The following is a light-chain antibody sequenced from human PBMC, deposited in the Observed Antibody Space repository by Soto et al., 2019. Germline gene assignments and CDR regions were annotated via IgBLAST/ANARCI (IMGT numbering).Light chain of an antibody. CDR3: QQYYSTPLT. V-gene: IGKV4-1*01. CDR1: QSVLYSSNNKNY. CDR2: WAS. Sequence: DIVMTQSPDSLAVSLGERATINCKSSQSVLYSSNNKNYLAWYQQKPGQPPKLLIYWASTRESGVPDRFSGSGSGTDFTLTISSLQVEDGAVYYCQQYYSTPLTSGGGPKVEIK. J-gene: IGKJ4*01.